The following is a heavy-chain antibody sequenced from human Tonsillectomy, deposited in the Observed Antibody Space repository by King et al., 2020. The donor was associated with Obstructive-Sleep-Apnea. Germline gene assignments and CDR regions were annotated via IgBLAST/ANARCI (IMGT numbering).Heavy chain of an antibody. Sequence: VQLQESGPGLVKPSETLSLTCTIAGVSISHYYWSWIRQPPGNGLEWIVYMYYIWYTNFNPSLKSRVTISADTSKIQFSLRLSSVTAADTAVYYCARHRGVEDYGGYGDYFDYWGQGTLVTVSS. D-gene: IGHD5-12*01. J-gene: IGHJ4*02. V-gene: IGHV4-59*08. CDR3: ARHRGVEDYGGYGDYFDY. CDR2: MYYIWYT. CDR1: GVSISHYY.